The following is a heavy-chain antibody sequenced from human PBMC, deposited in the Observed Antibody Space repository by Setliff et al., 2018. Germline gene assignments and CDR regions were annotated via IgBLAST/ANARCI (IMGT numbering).Heavy chain of an antibody. J-gene: IGHJ4*02. CDR3: ARGSVEYSRGWYYFDY. CDR2: IYPADSDP. D-gene: IGHD6-19*01. Sequence: GESLKISCKGSGYSFTTYWIGWVRQMPGKGLELMGIIYPADSDPRYSPSFQGQVTISVDKSISTVYLHWSSLKASDTAVYYCARGSVEYSRGWYYFDYWAQGTLVTVSS. V-gene: IGHV5-51*01. CDR1: GYSFTTYW.